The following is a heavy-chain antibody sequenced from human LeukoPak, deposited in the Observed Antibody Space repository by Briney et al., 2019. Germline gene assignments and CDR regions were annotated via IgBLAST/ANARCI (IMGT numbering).Heavy chain of an antibody. CDR2: ISGSTGNT. V-gene: IGHV1-18*01. Sequence: ASVKVSCKASGYLSTRYGFIWVRQAPGHGLQWVGWISGSTGNTNYAQIVQGRVSMTTDTSTNTAYMELRSLTVDDTAVYYCARAGRGTYYSFDVWGQGTLVTVSS. CDR1: GYLSTRYG. J-gene: IGHJ4*02. D-gene: IGHD2-21*01. CDR3: ARAGRGTYYSFDV.